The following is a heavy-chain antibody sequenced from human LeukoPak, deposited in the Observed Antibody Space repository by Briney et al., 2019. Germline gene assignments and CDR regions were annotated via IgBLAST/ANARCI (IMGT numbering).Heavy chain of an antibody. J-gene: IGHJ4*02. V-gene: IGHV4-39*01. Sequence: SETLSLTCTVSIVSVNSGVYYWGWIRRPPGKGLAWIGSIHSGGNTYYNPSLKSRVTISVDTSKNQFSLKLSSVTAADGAVYYCAKHEGSYYDKSGYTFDFWGQGTLVTVSS. CDR3: AKHEGSYYDKSGYTFDF. CDR2: IHSGGNT. D-gene: IGHD3-22*01. CDR1: IVSVNSGVYY.